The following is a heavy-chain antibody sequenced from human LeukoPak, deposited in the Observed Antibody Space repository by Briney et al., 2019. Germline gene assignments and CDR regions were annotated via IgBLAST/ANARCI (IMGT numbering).Heavy chain of an antibody. CDR1: GFTFSSYA. D-gene: IGHD6-19*01. CDR2: ISGSGGST. V-gene: IGHV3-23*01. J-gene: IGHJ6*04. Sequence: PGGSLRLSCAASGFTFSSYAMSWVRQAPGKGLEWVSAISGSGGSTYYADSVKGRFTISRDNSKNTLYLQMNSLRAEDTAVYYCAILEWLASYGMDVWGKGTTVTVSS. CDR3: AILEWLASYGMDV.